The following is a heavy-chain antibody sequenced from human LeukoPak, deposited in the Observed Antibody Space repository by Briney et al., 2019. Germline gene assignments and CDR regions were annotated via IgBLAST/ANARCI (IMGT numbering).Heavy chain of an antibody. CDR1: GFTFSSYA. J-gene: IGHJ4*02. D-gene: IGHD3-10*01. CDR2: ISKDGSNK. V-gene: IGHV3-30-3*01. Sequence: GGSLRLSCAASGFTFSSYAMHWVRQAPGKGLEWVADISKDGSNKYYADSVKGRFTISRENSKNTLYLQMNSLRAEDTAVYYCARESYTFDYWGQGTLVTVSS. CDR3: ARESYTFDY.